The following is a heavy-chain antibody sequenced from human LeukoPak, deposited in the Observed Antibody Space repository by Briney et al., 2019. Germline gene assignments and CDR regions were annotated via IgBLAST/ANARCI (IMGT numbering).Heavy chain of an antibody. V-gene: IGHV3-30-3*01. J-gene: IGHJ4*02. Sequence: GGSLRLSCAASGFTFRSYAMPRVRQAPARGLEWVAVISYYGSHKYYADSVKGRFTISRDNSKNTLYLQMNSLRAEDTAVYYCARFSDTLVRGLDYWGQGTLVTVSS. D-gene: IGHD3-9*01. CDR3: ARFSDTLVRGLDY. CDR2: ISYYGSHK. CDR1: GFTFRSYA.